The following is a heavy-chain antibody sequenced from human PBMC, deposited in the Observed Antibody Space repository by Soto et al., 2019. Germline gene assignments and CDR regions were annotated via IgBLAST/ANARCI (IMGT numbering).Heavy chain of an antibody. J-gene: IGHJ6*02. Sequence: PGGSLRLSCAASGFTFSSYEMNWVRQAPGKGLEWVSYISSSGSTIYYADSVKGRFTISRDNAKNSLYLQMNSLRAEDTAVYYCASDFWSGYLLRAYYYYGMDVWGQGTTVTVS. CDR2: ISSSGSTI. V-gene: IGHV3-48*03. CDR3: ASDFWSGYLLRAYYYYGMDV. D-gene: IGHD3-3*01. CDR1: GFTFSSYE.